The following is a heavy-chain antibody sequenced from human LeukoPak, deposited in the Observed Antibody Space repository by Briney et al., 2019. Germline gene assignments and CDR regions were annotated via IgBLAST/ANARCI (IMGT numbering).Heavy chain of an antibody. CDR3: ARDAPDFWSGYYRFDYYYYYMDV. V-gene: IGHV4-61*02. D-gene: IGHD3-3*01. CDR2: IYTSGST. CDR1: GGSICSGSYY. J-gene: IGHJ6*03. Sequence: SQTLSLTCTVSGGSICSGSYYWSWIRQPAGKGLEWIGRIYTSGSTNYNPSLKSRVTISVDTSKNQFSLKLSSVTAADTAVYYCARDAPDFWSGYYRFDYYYYYMDVWGKGTTVTVSS.